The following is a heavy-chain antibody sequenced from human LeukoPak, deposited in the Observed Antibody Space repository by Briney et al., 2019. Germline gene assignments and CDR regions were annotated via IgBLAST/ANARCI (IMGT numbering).Heavy chain of an antibody. Sequence: SETLSLTCAVYGGSFSGYYWSWIRQPPGKGVEWIGEINHSGSTNYNPSLKSRVTISVDTSKNQFSLKLSSVTAADTAVYYCARPRRGYFQHWGQGTLVTASS. CDR2: INHSGST. J-gene: IGHJ1*01. V-gene: IGHV4-34*01. CDR3: ARPRRGYFQH. CDR1: GGSFSGYY.